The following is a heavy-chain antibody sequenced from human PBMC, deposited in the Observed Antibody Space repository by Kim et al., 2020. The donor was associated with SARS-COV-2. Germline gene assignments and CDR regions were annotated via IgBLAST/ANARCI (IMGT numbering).Heavy chain of an antibody. D-gene: IGHD3-22*01. J-gene: IGHJ4*02. CDR2: ISAYNGNT. V-gene: IGHV1-18*01. CDR3: ARDHYDSSGPEPAH. CDR1: GYTYTSYG. Sequence: ASVKVSCKASGYTYTSYGISWVRQAPGQGLEWMGWISAYNGNTNYAQKLQGRVTMTTDTSTSTAYMELRSLRSDDTAVYYCARDHYDSSGPEPAHWGQGTLVTVSS.